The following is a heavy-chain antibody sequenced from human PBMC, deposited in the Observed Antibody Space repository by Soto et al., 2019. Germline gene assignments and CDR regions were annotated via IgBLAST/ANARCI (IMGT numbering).Heavy chain of an antibody. V-gene: IGHV3-7*01. CDR2: IKPDGSEQ. D-gene: IGHD1-20*01. J-gene: IGHJ6*02. Sequence: QPGGSLRLSCAASEFTFDKYYMTWVRQAPGKGPEWVANIKPDGSEQYYVDSVKGRFTISRDNANNSLYLQMNNLRAEDTAVYFCARGNWNYYYGFDVWGQGTTVTVSS. CDR3: ARGNWNYYYGFDV. CDR1: EFTFDKYY.